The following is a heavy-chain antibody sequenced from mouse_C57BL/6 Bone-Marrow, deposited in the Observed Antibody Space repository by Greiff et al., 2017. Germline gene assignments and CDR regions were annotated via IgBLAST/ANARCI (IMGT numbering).Heavy chain of an antibody. CDR3: ARRVLCRCFDV. Sequence: LQESGAELVKPGASVKISCKASGYAFSSYWMNWVKQRPGKGLEWIGQIYPGDGDTNYNGKFKGKATLTADKSSSTAYMQLSSLTSEDSAVYFCARRVLCRCFDVWGTGTTVTVSS. J-gene: IGHJ1*03. D-gene: IGHD2-14*01. CDR1: GYAFSSYW. CDR2: IYPGDGDT. V-gene: IGHV1-80*01.